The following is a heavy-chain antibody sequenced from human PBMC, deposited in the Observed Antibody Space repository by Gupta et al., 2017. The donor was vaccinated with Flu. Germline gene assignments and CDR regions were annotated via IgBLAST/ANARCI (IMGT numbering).Heavy chain of an antibody. CDR3: AKEGGYFRGDN. CDR2: ISGSGGDT. J-gene: IGHJ4*02. Sequence: EVQLLESGGGLAQPGGSLRLSCATSGFPFSSFAMSWVRQAPGKGWEGVSSISGSGGDTYYADSVKGRFAISRDNSENTLFLQMNNLRVEDTAVYYCAKEGGYFRGDNWGQGTLVTVSS. CDR1: GFPFSSFA. V-gene: IGHV3-23*01. D-gene: IGHD2-21*01.